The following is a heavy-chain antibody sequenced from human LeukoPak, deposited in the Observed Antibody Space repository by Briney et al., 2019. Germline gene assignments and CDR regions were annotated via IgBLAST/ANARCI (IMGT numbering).Heavy chain of an antibody. D-gene: IGHD3-10*01. CDR3: ARGYGSGFAY. V-gene: IGHV4-34*01. Sequence: PSETLSLTSAVYGGSFGGYYWSWIRQSPGKGLEWIGEINQSGSTNHNPSLKSRVTISVDTSKNQFSLKVSSVTAADTAVYYCARGYGSGFAYWSQGTLVTVSS. J-gene: IGHJ4*02. CDR2: INQSGST. CDR1: GGSFGGYY.